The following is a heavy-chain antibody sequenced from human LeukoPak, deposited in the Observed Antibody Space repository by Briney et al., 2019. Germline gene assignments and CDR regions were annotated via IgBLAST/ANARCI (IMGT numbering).Heavy chain of an antibody. D-gene: IGHD3-3*01. V-gene: IGHV3-23*01. CDR3: AKGAITARYYYYMDV. CDR2: ISGSGGRT. Sequence: GGSLRLSCAASGFPFSSYAMSWVRQAPGKGLEWVSAISGSGGRTYYADSVKGRFTISRDNSKNTLYLQMNSLRAEDTAVYYCAKGAITARYYYYMDVWGKGTTVTVSS. CDR1: GFPFSSYA. J-gene: IGHJ6*03.